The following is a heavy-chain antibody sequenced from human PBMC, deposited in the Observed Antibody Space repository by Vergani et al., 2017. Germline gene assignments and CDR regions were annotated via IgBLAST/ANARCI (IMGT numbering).Heavy chain of an antibody. D-gene: IGHD3-10*01. Sequence: EVQLVESGGGLVQPGGSLRLSCAASGFTVSSNYMSWVRQAPGKGLEWVSVISGSGGSTYYADSVKGRFTISRDNSKNTLYLQMNSLRAEDTAVYYCARTMVRGVITFDYWGQGTLVTVSS. CDR1: GFTVSSNY. CDR3: ARTMVRGVITFDY. V-gene: IGHV3-66*01. J-gene: IGHJ4*02. CDR2: ISGSGGST.